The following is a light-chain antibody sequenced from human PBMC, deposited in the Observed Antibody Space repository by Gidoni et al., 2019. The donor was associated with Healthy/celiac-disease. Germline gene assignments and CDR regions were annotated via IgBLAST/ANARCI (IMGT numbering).Light chain of an antibody. CDR2: QDS. Sequence: SYELTQPPSVSVSQGQTASITCSGDKLGDKYACWYQQTPGQSPVLVIYQDSKRPSGIPERFSGSNSGNTATLTISGTQAMDEADYYCQAWDSSTFHVVFGGGTKLTVL. CDR1: KLGDKY. J-gene: IGLJ2*01. CDR3: QAWDSSTFHVV. V-gene: IGLV3-1*01.